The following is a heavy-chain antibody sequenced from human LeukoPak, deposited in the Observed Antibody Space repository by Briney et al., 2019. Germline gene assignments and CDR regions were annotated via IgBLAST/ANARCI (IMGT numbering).Heavy chain of an antibody. J-gene: IGHJ4*02. CDR3: ARVDAYSSSWGF. CDR2: ISSSSTII. Sequence: KPGGSLRLSCAASGLTFSDYYMTWIRQAPGKGLEWVSYISSSSTIIYYADSVKGRFTISRDNAKNSLFLQMNSLRAEDTAVYYCARVDAYSSSWGFWGQGTLVTVSS. V-gene: IGHV3-11*04. D-gene: IGHD6-13*01. CDR1: GLTFSDYY.